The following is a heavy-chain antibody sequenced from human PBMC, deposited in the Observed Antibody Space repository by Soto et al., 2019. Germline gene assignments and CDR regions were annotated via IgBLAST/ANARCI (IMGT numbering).Heavy chain of an antibody. D-gene: IGHD2-8*01. V-gene: IGHV1-18*01. J-gene: IGHJ6*02. CDR1: CYTFSSYG. Sequence: ASVKVSCKASCYTFSSYGISWVRQAPGQGLEWMGWVSGYNGDTKYAQKVQGRVTMTIDTSTYTAYMELRSLTSDDTAKYYCAKNGQPPYYYYGMDVWGQGTTVTVS. CDR2: VSGYNGDT. CDR3: AKNGQPPYYYYGMDV.